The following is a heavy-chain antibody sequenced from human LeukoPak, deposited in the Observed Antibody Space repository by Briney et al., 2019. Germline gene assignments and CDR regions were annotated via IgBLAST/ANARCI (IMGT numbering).Heavy chain of an antibody. J-gene: IGHJ5*02. V-gene: IGHV1-18*04. CDR2: ISAYNGNT. CDR3: ARAPRSSSWANWFDP. Sequence: GASVKVSCKASGYTFTSYGISWVRQAPGQGLEWMGWISAYNGNTNYAQKLQGRVTMTTDTSTSTAYMELRGLRSDDTAVYYCARAPRSSSWANWFDPWGQGTLVTVSS. CDR1: GYTFTSYG. D-gene: IGHD6-13*01.